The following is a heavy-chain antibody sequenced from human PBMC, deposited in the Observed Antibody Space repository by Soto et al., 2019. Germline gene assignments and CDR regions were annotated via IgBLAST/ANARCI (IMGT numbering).Heavy chain of an antibody. Sequence: ASVKVSCKASGYTFTSYGISWVRQAPGQGLEWMGWISAYNGNTNYAQKLQGRVTMTTDTSTSTAYMELRSLRSDDTAVYYCAREFGSGWYLGYYYCGMDVWGQGTTVTVSS. CDR3: AREFGSGWYLGYYYCGMDV. CDR2: ISAYNGNT. J-gene: IGHJ6*02. D-gene: IGHD6-19*01. CDR1: GYTFTSYG. V-gene: IGHV1-18*01.